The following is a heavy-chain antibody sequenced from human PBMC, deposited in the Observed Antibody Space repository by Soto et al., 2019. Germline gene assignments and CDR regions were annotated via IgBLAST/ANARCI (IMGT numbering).Heavy chain of an antibody. CDR3: ARGLLRYFVWFQGGGSYYNYYYGMDV. CDR1: VYSVTGYY. J-gene: IGHJ6*02. D-gene: IGHD3-9*01. V-gene: IGHV1-2*02. Sequence: GSLLNSACKTAVYSVTGYYMYGVQQAAKPGDEWIGWINPNSGGTNYAQKFQGRVTMTRATSISTAYMELSRLRSDDTAVYYCARGLLRYFVWFQGGGSYYNYYYGMDVWGQGNTVSVSS. CDR2: INPNSGGT.